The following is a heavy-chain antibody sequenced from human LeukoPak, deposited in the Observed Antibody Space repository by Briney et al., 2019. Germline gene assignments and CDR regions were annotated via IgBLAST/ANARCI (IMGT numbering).Heavy chain of an antibody. D-gene: IGHD2-2*01. CDR1: GGSISSYY. Sequence: PSETLSLTCTVSGGSISSYYWSWIRQPPGKGLEWIGHIYYSGSTNYNPSLKSRVTISVDTSKNQFSLKLSSVTAADTAVYYCARSGYCSSTSCYSRFDPWGQGTLVTVSS. J-gene: IGHJ5*02. CDR2: IYYSGST. V-gene: IGHV4-59*12. CDR3: ARSGYCSSTSCYSRFDP.